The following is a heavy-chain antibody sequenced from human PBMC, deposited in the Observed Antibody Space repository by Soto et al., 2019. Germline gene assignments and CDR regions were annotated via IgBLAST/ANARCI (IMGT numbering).Heavy chain of an antibody. CDR1: GFTFSSYS. Sequence: LRLSCAASGFTFSSYSMNWVRQAPGKGLEWVSSISSSSSYIYYADSVKGRFTISRDNAKNSLYLQMNSLRAEDTAVYYCARARAARLVYYYGMDVWGQGTTVTVSS. D-gene: IGHD6-6*01. J-gene: IGHJ6*02. CDR2: ISSSSSYI. V-gene: IGHV3-21*01. CDR3: ARARAARLVYYYGMDV.